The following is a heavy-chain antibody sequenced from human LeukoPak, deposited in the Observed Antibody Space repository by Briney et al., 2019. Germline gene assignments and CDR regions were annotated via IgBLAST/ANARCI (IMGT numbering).Heavy chain of an antibody. J-gene: IGHJ6*03. Sequence: SETLSLTCAVSGGSISSSSYYWGWIRQPPGKGLEWIGSIYYSGSTNYNPSLKSRVTISVDKSKNQFSLKLSSVTAADTAVYYCARDVPVNYDFWSAMDVWGKGTTVTVSS. V-gene: IGHV4-39*07. CDR1: GGSISSSSYY. D-gene: IGHD3-3*01. CDR3: ARDVPVNYDFWSAMDV. CDR2: IYYSGST.